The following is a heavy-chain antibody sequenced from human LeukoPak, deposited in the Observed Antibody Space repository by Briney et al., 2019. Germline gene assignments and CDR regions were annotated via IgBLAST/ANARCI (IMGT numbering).Heavy chain of an antibody. CDR1: GYSFTSYW. Sequence: GESLKISCKGSGYSFTSYWIGWVRQMPGKGLEWMGIIHPGDSDTRYSPSFQGQVTISADKSFSTAYLQWSSLKASDTAMYYCARGRYCTNGVCWVWGWFDPWGQGTLVTVSS. D-gene: IGHD2-8*01. CDR2: IHPGDSDT. J-gene: IGHJ5*02. CDR3: ARGRYCTNGVCWVWGWFDP. V-gene: IGHV5-51*01.